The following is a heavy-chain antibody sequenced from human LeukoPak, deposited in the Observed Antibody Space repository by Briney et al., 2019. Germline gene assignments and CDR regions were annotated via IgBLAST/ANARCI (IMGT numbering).Heavy chain of an antibody. CDR3: ARDTQLHFDY. D-gene: IGHD2-2*01. CDR1: GLTFSSYA. CDR2: ISSSGRNT. V-gene: IGHV3-23*01. J-gene: IGHJ4*02. Sequence: GGSLRLSCAASGLTFSSYAMSWVPQAPGKGLEWVSAISSSGRNTYYADSVKGRFTISRDNAKNSLYLQMNSLRAEDTAVYYCARDTQLHFDYWGQGTLVTVSS.